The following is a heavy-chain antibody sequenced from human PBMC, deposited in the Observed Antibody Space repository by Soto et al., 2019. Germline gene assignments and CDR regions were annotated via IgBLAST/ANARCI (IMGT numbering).Heavy chain of an antibody. J-gene: IGHJ6*02. CDR1: GYTFTSYD. Sequence: ASVMVYCKAPGYTFTSYDVNWVRQATGQGIEWMGWMNPNSGNTGYAEKFQGRVTMTRNTSMSTAYMELSSLRSEDTAVYYWARGEGSGWDYYYSGMDLWCQGTTVT. CDR3: ARGEGSGWDYYYSGMDL. V-gene: IGHV1-8*01. D-gene: IGHD6-19*01. CDR2: MNPNSGNT.